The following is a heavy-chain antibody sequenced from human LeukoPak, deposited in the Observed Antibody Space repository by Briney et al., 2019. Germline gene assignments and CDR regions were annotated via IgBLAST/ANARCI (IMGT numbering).Heavy chain of an antibody. V-gene: IGHV4-61*02. CDR3: ARDRGGYQSFDY. Sequence: SQTLSLTCTVSGGSISSGSYYWSWIRQPAGKGLEWIGRIYTSGSTNYNPSLKGRVTISVDTSKNQFSLKLSSVTAADTAVYYCARDRGGYQSFDYWGQGTLVTVSS. CDR1: GGSISSGSYY. J-gene: IGHJ4*02. D-gene: IGHD5-12*01. CDR2: IYTSGST.